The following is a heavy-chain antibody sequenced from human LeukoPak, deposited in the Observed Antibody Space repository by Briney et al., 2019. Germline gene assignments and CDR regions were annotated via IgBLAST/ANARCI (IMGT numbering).Heavy chain of an antibody. CDR2: INPNSGGT. J-gene: IGHJ5*02. CDR1: GYTFTDYF. V-gene: IGHV1-2*02. D-gene: IGHD4-17*01. CDR3: ARDQGDYLNWFDP. Sequence: GASVKVSCKASGYTFTDYFLHWVRQAPGQGLEWMGWINPNSGGTKYAQKFQGRVTMTRDTSISTVYMELSSLRSEDTAVYYCARDQGDYLNWFDPWGQGTLVTVSS.